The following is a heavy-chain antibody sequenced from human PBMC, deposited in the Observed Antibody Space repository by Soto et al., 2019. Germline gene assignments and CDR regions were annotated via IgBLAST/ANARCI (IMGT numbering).Heavy chain of an antibody. D-gene: IGHD6-19*01. CDR3: ARSGYSSGWYHWYFDF. Sequence: QVQLVQSGAEVRKPGASVKVSCKTSGYIIINYAMHWVRQAPGQRLEWMGWINGGNGKTEYSQKFQGRVTITRDTSASTVYMELSSLTSEDTAVFYCARSGYSSGWYHWYFDFWGRGTLVTVSS. J-gene: IGHJ2*01. CDR2: INGGNGKT. V-gene: IGHV1-3*01. CDR1: GYIIINYA.